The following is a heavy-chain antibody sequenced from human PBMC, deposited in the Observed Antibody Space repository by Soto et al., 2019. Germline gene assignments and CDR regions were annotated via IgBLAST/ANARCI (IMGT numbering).Heavy chain of an antibody. V-gene: IGHV3-23*01. J-gene: IGHJ4*02. CDR2: ISGSGGST. D-gene: IGHD6-6*01. CDR3: AKDIEAAARNYYFDY. Sequence: PGGSLRLSCAASGFTFSSYAMSWVRQAPGKGLEWVSAISGSGGSTYYADSVKGRFTISRDNSKNTLYLQMNSLRAEDTAVYYCAKDIEAAARNYYFDYWGQGTLVTVAS. CDR1: GFTFSSYA.